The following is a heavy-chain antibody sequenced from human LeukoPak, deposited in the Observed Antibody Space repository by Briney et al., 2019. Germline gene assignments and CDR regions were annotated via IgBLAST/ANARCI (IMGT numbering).Heavy chain of an antibody. CDR2: IKPDGSEK. V-gene: IGHV3-7*01. CDR3: VRGGTYWTVS. J-gene: IGHJ5*01. Sequence: GGSLSLSCAASGFVFSASCMSWVRKAPGKGLEWVATIKPDGSEKYHVDSVSGRFTISRDNTNDSLFLQMNSLRVDDTAVYYCVRGGTYWTVSWGQGTLVNVS. CDR1: GFVFSASC.